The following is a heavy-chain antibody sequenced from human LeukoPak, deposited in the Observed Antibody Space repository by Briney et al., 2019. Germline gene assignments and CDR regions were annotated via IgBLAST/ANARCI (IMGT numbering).Heavy chain of an antibody. CDR3: LAAAGVDY. CDR1: GFKFSSNW. Sequence: GGSLRLSCAASGFKFSSNWMSWVRQAPGKGLEWVANIKQDGSEKYYVDSVKGRFTISRDNSKNTLYLQMNSLRAEDTAVYYCLAAAGVDYWGQGTLVTVSS. V-gene: IGHV3-7*03. CDR2: IKQDGSEK. J-gene: IGHJ4*02. D-gene: IGHD6-13*01.